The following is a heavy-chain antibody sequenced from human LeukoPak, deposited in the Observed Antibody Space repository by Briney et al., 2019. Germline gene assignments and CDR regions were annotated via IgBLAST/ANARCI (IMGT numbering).Heavy chain of an antibody. V-gene: IGHV3-21*01. J-gene: IGHJ4*02. Sequence: GGSLRLSCAASGFTFSSYSMNWVRQAPGKGLEWVSSISSSSSYIYYADSVKGRFTISRDNAKNSLYLQMNSLRAEDTAVYYCARDPSSYPGSLVQRFDYWGQGTLVTVSS. CDR1: GFTFSSYS. D-gene: IGHD6-13*01. CDR3: ARDPSSYPGSLVQRFDY. CDR2: ISSSSSYI.